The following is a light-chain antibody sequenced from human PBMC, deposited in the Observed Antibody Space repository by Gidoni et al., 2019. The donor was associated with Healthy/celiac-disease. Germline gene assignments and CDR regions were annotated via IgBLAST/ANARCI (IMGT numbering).Light chain of an antibody. J-gene: IGKJ3*01. CDR2: GAS. CDR1: QSVSSSY. CDR3: QQYGSSHGFT. Sequence: EIVLTQSPGTLSLSPGERATLSCRDSQSVSSSYLAWYQQKPGQAPRLLIYGASSRATGIPDRFSGSGSGTDFTLTISRLGPEDFAVYYCQQYGSSHGFTFGHGTKVDIK. V-gene: IGKV3-20*01.